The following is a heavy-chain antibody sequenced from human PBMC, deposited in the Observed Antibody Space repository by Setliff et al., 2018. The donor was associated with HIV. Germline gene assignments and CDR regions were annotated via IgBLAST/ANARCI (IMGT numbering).Heavy chain of an antibody. CDR3: ARETMYDSRGYLSHYFDY. CDR2: IRYDDTYK. V-gene: IGHV3-30*02. Sequence: GGSLRLSCATSGFTFSYYGMHWVRQAPGKGLEWVAFIRYDDTYKYYADSVKGRFTISRDNSKNTLYLRMNSLRVEDTAVYYCARETMYDSRGYLSHYFDYWGQGTPVTVSS. J-gene: IGHJ4*02. CDR1: GFTFSYYG. D-gene: IGHD3-22*01.